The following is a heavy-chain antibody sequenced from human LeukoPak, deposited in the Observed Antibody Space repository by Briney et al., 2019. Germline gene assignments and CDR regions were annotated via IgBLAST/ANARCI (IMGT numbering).Heavy chain of an antibody. J-gene: IGHJ6*04. D-gene: IGHD5-18*01. CDR1: GFTFDDYG. CDR2: INWNGGST. Sequence: GGSLRLSCAASGFTFDDYGMSWVRQAPGKGLEWVSGINWNGGSTGYADSVKGRFTISRDNAKNSLYLQMNSLRAEDTALYYCARDQSGGYSYGSGDWDVWGKGTTVTVSS. V-gene: IGHV3-20*04. CDR3: ARDQSGGYSYGSGDWDV.